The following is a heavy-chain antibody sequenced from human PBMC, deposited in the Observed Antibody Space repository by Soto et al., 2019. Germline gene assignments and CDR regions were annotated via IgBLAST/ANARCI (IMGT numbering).Heavy chain of an antibody. J-gene: IGHJ4*02. D-gene: IGHD3-22*01. V-gene: IGHV3-48*02. CDR1: GFTFSSYS. Sequence: GGSLRLSCAASGFTFSSYSMNWVRQAPGKGLEWVSYISSSSSTIYYADSVKGRFTISRDNAKNSLYLQMNSLRDEDTAVYYCARDRNYYYDSSGPGYDYWGQGTLVTVS. CDR3: ARDRNYYYDSSGPGYDY. CDR2: ISSSSSTI.